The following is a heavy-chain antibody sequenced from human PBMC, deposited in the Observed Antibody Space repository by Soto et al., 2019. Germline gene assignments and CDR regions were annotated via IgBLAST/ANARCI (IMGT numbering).Heavy chain of an antibody. CDR3: AKAGGGFGDFVHH. CDR1: GFTFSSYG. J-gene: IGHJ4*02. D-gene: IGHD3-10*01. Sequence: GGSLRLSCAASGFTFSSYGTHWVRQAPGKGLEWVTGILYDGSDKYYADSVKGRFTISRENPKNTLYLQMNSLRTEDSAVYYCAKAGGGFGDFVHHWGQGTPVTVSS. V-gene: IGHV3-30*18. CDR2: ILYDGSDK.